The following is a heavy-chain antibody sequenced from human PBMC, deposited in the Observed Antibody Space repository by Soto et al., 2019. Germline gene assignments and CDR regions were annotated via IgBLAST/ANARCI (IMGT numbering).Heavy chain of an antibody. Sequence: GGSLRLSCAASGFTFSNAWMSWVRQAPGKGLEWVGRIKSKTDGGTTDYAAPVKGRFTISRDDSKNTLYLQMNSLKTEDTAVYYCTTLYDYAWGSYRMDYYGMAVWGQGTRVTVSS. V-gene: IGHV3-15*01. CDR3: TTLYDYAWGSYRMDYYGMAV. J-gene: IGHJ6*02. D-gene: IGHD3-16*01. CDR1: GFTFSNAW. CDR2: IKSKTDGGTT.